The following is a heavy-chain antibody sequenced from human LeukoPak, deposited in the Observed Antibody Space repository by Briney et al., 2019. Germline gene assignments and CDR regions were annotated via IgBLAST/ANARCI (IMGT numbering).Heavy chain of an antibody. Sequence: GGSLRLSCAASGFTFRGYEMNWVRQAPGKGLEWISYICGRGRTIYYADSVKGRFTISRDDAKNFPYLQMNSLRADDTAVYYCARALGSYSDYWGQGTLVTVSS. V-gene: IGHV3-48*03. CDR2: ICGRGRTI. J-gene: IGHJ4*02. D-gene: IGHD1-26*01. CDR1: GFTFRGYE. CDR3: ARALGSYSDY.